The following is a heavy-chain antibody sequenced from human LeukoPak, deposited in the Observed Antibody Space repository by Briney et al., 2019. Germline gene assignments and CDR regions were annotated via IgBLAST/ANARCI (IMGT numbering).Heavy chain of an antibody. CDR1: GDSISSYY. D-gene: IGHD2-15*01. J-gene: IGHJ2*01. CDR3: ARGRYCSGGYCYWYFDL. CDR2: IYYSGNT. V-gene: IGHV4-59*01. Sequence: PSETLSLTCSVSGDSISSYYWSWIRQPPGKGLEWIGYIYYSGNTKYNPSLKSRVTISVDTSRNQFSLKLSSVTAADTAVYYCARGRYCSGGYCYWYFDLWAVAPWSLSPQ.